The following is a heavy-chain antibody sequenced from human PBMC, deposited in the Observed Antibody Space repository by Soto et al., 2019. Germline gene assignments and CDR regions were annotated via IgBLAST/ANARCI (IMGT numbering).Heavy chain of an antibody. CDR2: MNPNSGNT. CDR3: ARDYSSGYGMDV. V-gene: IGHV1-8*01. Sequence: ASMQVSCKASGYTFTSYDINWVRQATGQGLEWMGWMNPNSGNTDYAQKFQGRVTMTRNTSISTAYMELSSLRSEDTAVYCCARDYSSGYGMDVWGQGTTVTVSS. CDR1: GYTFTSYD. D-gene: IGHD6-19*01. J-gene: IGHJ6*02.